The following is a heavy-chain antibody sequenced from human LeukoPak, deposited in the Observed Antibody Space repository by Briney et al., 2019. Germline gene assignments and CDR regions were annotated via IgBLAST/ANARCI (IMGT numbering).Heavy chain of an antibody. Sequence: GGSLRLSCAASGFTFSSYSMNWVRQAPGKGLEWVSYISSSSSTIYYADSVKGRFTISRDNAKNSLYLQMNSLRAEDTAVYYCARGIAARRYAFDIWGQGTMVTVSS. J-gene: IGHJ3*02. V-gene: IGHV3-48*01. CDR2: ISSSSSTI. CDR1: GFTFSSYS. D-gene: IGHD6-6*01. CDR3: ARGIAARRYAFDI.